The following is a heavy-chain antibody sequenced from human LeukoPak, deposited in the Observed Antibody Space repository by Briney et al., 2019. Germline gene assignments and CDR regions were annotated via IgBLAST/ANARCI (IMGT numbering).Heavy chain of an antibody. D-gene: IGHD3-22*01. CDR2: ISSSSSTI. CDR3: ARDPPYYDSSGYYFDAWGSPGY. V-gene: IGHV3-48*01. CDR1: GVTFSSYS. Sequence: GGSLRLSCAASGVTFSSYSMNWVRQAPGKGLEWGSYISSSSSTIYYADSVKGRFTISRDNAKNSLYLQMNSLRAEDTAVYYCARDPPYYDSSGYYFDAWGSPGYWGQGTLVTVSS. J-gene: IGHJ4*02.